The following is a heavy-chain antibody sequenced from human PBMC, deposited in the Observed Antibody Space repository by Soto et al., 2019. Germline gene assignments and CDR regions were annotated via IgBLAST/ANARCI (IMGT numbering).Heavy chain of an antibody. V-gene: IGHV4-30-2*01. CDR2: IYHSGST. J-gene: IGHJ6*02. CDR1: GGSISSGGYS. D-gene: IGHD6-6*01. CDR3: ARRGLSSSSTFRYFYYGMDA. Sequence: SETLSLTCAVSGGSISSGGYSWSWIRQPPGKGLEWIGYIYHSGSTYYNPSLKSRVTISVDRSKNQFSLKLSSVTAADTAVYYCARRGLSSSSTFRYFYYGMDAWGQGTTVTVSS.